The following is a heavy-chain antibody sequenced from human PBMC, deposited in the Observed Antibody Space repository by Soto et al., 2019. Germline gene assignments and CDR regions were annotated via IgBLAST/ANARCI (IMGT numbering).Heavy chain of an antibody. CDR1: GFTFSTYG. V-gene: IGHV3-33*01. CDR3: VRDTPGYVIDP. CDR2: IWYDGSNK. J-gene: IGHJ5*02. Sequence: QVQLVESGGGVVQPGRSLRLSCAASGFTFSTYGMHWVRQAPGKGLEWVAVIWYDGSNKYYADSVKGRFTVSRDNSKNTLYLQMNSLRAEDTAVYYCVRDTPGYVIDPWGQGTLVTVSS. D-gene: IGHD2-15*01.